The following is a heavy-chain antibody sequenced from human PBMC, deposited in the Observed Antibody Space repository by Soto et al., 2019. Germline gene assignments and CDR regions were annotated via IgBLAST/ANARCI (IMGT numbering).Heavy chain of an antibody. CDR1: GGSISSYY. V-gene: IGHV4-59*01. Sequence: SETLSLTSTVSGGSISSYYWSWIRQPPGKGLEWIGYIYYSGSTNYNPSLKSRVTISVDTSKNQFSLKLSSVTAADTAVYYCAREIDDILTGYYGFDPWGQGTLVTVSS. CDR2: IYYSGST. CDR3: AREIDDILTGYYGFDP. J-gene: IGHJ5*02. D-gene: IGHD3-9*01.